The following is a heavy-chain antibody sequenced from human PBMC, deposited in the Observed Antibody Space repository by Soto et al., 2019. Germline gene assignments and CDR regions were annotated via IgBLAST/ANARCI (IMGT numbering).Heavy chain of an antibody. CDR1: GYTFTGYY. J-gene: IGHJ6*02. CDR3: ARVKVLRFLEWLGYYYCYGMDV. Sequence: ASVKVSCKASGYTFTGYYMHWVRQAPGQGLEWMGWINPNSGGTNYAQKFQGRVTMTRDTSISTAYMELSRLRSDDTAVYYCARVKVLRFLEWLGYYYCYGMDVWGQGTTVTVSS. V-gene: IGHV1-2*02. CDR2: INPNSGGT. D-gene: IGHD3-3*01.